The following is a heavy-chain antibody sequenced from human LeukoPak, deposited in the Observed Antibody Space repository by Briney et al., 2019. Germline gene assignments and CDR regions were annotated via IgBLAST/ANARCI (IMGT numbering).Heavy chain of an antibody. CDR2: INQDGSEK. J-gene: IGHJ4*02. CDR1: GFTFSSYW. CDR3: AADSGGSRY. V-gene: IGHV3-7*01. Sequence: GGSLRLSCAASGFTFSSYWMSWIRQAPGRGLEWVAHINQDGSEKYYADSVKGRFTISRDNAKNSLYLQMNSLRVEDTAMYYCAADSGGSRYWGQGTLATVSS. D-gene: IGHD2-15*01.